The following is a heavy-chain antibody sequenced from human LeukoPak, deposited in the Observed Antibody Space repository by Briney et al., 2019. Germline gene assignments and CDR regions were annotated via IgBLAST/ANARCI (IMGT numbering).Heavy chain of an antibody. CDR2: IYYSGST. J-gene: IGHJ4*02. V-gene: IGHV4-31*03. Sequence: SETLSLTCTVSGGSISSGGYYWSWIRQHPGKGQEWIGYIYYSGSTYYNPSLKSRVTISVDTSKNQFSLKLSSVTAADTAVYYCARGITIFGVVTTNHFDYWGQGTLVTVSS. D-gene: IGHD3-3*01. CDR3: ARGITIFGVVTTNHFDY. CDR1: GGSISSGGYY.